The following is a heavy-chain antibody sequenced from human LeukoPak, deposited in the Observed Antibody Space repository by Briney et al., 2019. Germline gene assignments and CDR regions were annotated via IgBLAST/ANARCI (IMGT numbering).Heavy chain of an antibody. CDR2: TYSDGST. Sequence: RSGGSLRLSCTASGFTVSNNYMSWVRQAPGKGLECVSITYSDGSTDYADSVKGRFTISRDNSKNTLYLQMNSLRVGDTAVYYCARASGGYGGDAFDIWGQGTMVTVSS. D-gene: IGHD4-23*01. V-gene: IGHV3-53*01. CDR3: ARASGGYGGDAFDI. CDR1: GFTVSNNY. J-gene: IGHJ3*02.